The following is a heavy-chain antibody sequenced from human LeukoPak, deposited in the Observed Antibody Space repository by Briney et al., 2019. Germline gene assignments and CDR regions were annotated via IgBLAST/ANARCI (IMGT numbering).Heavy chain of an antibody. J-gene: IGHJ4*02. V-gene: IGHV3-23*01. CDR3: ARDRGWSQTYGSGTYGLDY. Sequence: PGGSLRLSCAASGFTFSSYGMSWVRQAPGKGLEWVSAISGSGGSTYYADSVKGRFTISRDNSRNTLYLQMNSLRAEDTAVYYCARDRGWSQTYGSGTYGLDYWGQGTLVTVSS. CDR1: GFTFSSYG. CDR2: ISGSGGST. D-gene: IGHD3-10*01.